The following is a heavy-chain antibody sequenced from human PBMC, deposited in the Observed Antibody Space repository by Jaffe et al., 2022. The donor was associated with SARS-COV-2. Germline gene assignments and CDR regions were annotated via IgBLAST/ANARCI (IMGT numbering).Heavy chain of an antibody. J-gene: IGHJ4*02. V-gene: IGHV3-30*18. CDR3: AKDRVALPSIAAAGSYFDY. CDR1: GFTFSSYG. CDR2: ISYDGSNK. Sequence: QVQLVESGGGVVQPGRSLRLSCAASGFTFSSYGMHWVRQAPGKGLEWVAVISYDGSNKYYADSVKGRFTISRDNSKNTLYLQMNSLRAEDTAVYYCAKDRVALPSIAAAGSYFDYWGQGTLVTVSS. D-gene: IGHD6-13*01.